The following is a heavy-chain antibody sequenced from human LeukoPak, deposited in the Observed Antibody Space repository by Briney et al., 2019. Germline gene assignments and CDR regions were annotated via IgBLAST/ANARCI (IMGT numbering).Heavy chain of an antibody. CDR1: GYTFTSYA. CDR3: ARGATYYYGSGSVCYYYYMDV. CDR2: VNACKGNT. J-gene: IGHJ6*03. D-gene: IGHD3-10*01. Sequence: GASVKVSCKASGYTFTSYAMHWVRQAPGQRREWMGWVNACKGNTKYSQEFQGRVTITRDTSASTAYMELSSLRSEDMAVYYCARGATYYYGSGSVCYYYYMDVWGKGTTVTVSS. V-gene: IGHV1-3*03.